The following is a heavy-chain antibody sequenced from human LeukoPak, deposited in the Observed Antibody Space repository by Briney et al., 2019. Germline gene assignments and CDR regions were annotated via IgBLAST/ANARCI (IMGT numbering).Heavy chain of an antibody. CDR2: ISSRNTYI. D-gene: IGHD5-18*01. CDR1: GXTFSSYS. Sequence: GGSLRLSCAASGXTFSSYSMNWVRQAPGKGLEWVSCISSRNTYIYYADSVKGRFTISRDNAKHSLYLQMNSLRAEDTAVYYCARDFSGYSFDYWGQGTLVTVSS. CDR3: ARDFSGYSFDY. V-gene: IGHV3-21*01. J-gene: IGHJ4*02.